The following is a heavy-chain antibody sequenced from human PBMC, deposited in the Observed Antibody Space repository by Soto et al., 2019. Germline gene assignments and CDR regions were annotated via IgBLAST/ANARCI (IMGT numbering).Heavy chain of an antibody. J-gene: IGHJ4*02. CDR1: GYTFTGYY. Sequence: QVQLVQSGAEVKKPGASVKVSCKASGYTFTGYYMHWVRQAPGQGLEWMGWINPNSGGTNYAQKFQGRVTMTRDTSISTAYMELSRLRSDDTAVYYCARVQDRGAVAELVTLDYWGQGTLVTVSS. V-gene: IGHV1-2*02. D-gene: IGHD6-19*01. CDR2: INPNSGGT. CDR3: ARVQDRGAVAELVTLDY.